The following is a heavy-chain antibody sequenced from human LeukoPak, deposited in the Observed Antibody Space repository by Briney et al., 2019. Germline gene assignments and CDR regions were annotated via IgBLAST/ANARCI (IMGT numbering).Heavy chain of an antibody. J-gene: IGHJ4*02. CDR2: IIPIFGTA. V-gene: IGHV1-69*06. Sequence: SVKVSCKASGGTFSSYAISWVRQAPGQGLEWMGGIIPIFGTANYAQKFQGRVTITADKSTSTAYMELSSLRSEDTAVYYCASGLDDYGVYYFDYWGQGTPVTVSS. CDR1: GGTFSSYA. D-gene: IGHD4-17*01. CDR3: ASGLDDYGVYYFDY.